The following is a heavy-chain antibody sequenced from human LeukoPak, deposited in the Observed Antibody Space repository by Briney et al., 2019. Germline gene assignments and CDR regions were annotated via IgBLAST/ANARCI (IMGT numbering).Heavy chain of an antibody. J-gene: IGHJ4*02. CDR3: ARSLYSSGWYFYY. CDR2: ISSSGSTI. Sequence: GGSLRLSCAASGFTFSSYEMNWVRQAPGKGLEWVSYISSSGSTIYYADSVKGRFTISRDNAKNSLYLQMNSLRAEDTAVYYCARSLYSSGWYFYYWGQGTLVTVPS. D-gene: IGHD6-19*01. V-gene: IGHV3-48*03. CDR1: GFTFSSYE.